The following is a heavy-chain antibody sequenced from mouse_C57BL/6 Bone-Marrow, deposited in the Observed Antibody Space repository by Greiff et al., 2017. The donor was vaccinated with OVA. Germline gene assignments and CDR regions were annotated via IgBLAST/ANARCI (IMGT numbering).Heavy chain of an antibody. CDR2: ISNLAYSI. Sequence: EVMLVESGGGLVQPGGSLKLSCAASGFTFSDYGMAWVRQAPRKGPEWVAFISNLAYSIYYADTVTGRFTISRENAKNTLYLEMSSLRSEDTAMYYCARHENDYAWFAYWGQGTLVTVSA. CDR3: ARHENDYAWFAY. J-gene: IGHJ3*01. CDR1: GFTFSDYG. V-gene: IGHV5-15*01. D-gene: IGHD2-4*01.